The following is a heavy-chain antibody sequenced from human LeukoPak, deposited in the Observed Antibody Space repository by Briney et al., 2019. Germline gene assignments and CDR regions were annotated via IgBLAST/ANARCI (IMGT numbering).Heavy chain of an antibody. CDR2: IYSGGST. D-gene: IGHD6-19*01. CDR1: GFTVSSNY. Sequence: PGGSLRLSCAASGFTVSSNYMSWVRQAPGKGLEWVSVIYSGGSTYYADSVKGRFTISRDNSKNTLYLQMNSLRAEDTAVYYCARVYSSGWYSLDYWGQGTLVTVSS. CDR3: ARVYSSGWYSLDY. J-gene: IGHJ4*02. V-gene: IGHV3-53*01.